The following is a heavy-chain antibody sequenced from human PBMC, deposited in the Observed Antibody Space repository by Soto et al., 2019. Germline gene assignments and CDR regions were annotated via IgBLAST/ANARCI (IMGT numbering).Heavy chain of an antibody. CDR3: AREYDGLLTGYYTDY. D-gene: IGHD3-9*01. CDR1: GFPFSSYW. J-gene: IGHJ4*02. Sequence: EVQLVESGGDLVQRGGSLRLSCAASGFPFSSYWMHWVRHTPGKGLDWVARTSGDGVTTYYADSVTGRFTVSRDNAKNTLSLQISGLRAEDTAVYYCAREYDGLLTGYYTDYWGQGTLVSVSS. V-gene: IGHV3-74*01. CDR2: TSGDGVTT.